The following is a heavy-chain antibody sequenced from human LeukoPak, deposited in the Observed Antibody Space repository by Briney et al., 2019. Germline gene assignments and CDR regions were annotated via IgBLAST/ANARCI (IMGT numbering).Heavy chain of an antibody. V-gene: IGHV3-30*03. CDR2: ISYDGDHK. J-gene: IGHJ4*02. CDR3: ARMRGRYCSSNGCYVEY. CDR1: GFTFSTYG. D-gene: IGHD2-2*01. Sequence: GGSLRLSCATPGFTFSTYGMHWVRQAPGKGLEWVAVISYDGDHKYHADSVKGRFTISRDNSKNTLYLQMNSLRVEDTAVYYCARMRGRYCSSNGCYVEYWGQGALVTVSS.